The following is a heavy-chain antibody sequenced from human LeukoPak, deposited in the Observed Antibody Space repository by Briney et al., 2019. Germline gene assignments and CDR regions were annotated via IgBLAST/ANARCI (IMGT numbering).Heavy chain of an antibody. CDR2: ISYDGSNK. Sequence: PGGSLRLSCAASGFTFSSYGMHWVRQAPGKGLEWVAVISYDGSNKYYADSVKGRFTISRDNSENTLYLQMNSLRAEDTAVYYCAKGALQLWLFLSGYWGQGTLVTVSS. CDR3: AKGALQLWLFLSGY. CDR1: GFTFSSYG. D-gene: IGHD5-18*01. J-gene: IGHJ4*02. V-gene: IGHV3-30*18.